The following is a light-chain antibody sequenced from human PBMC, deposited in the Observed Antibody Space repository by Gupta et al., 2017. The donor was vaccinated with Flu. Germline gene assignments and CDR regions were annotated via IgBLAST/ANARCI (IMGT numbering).Light chain of an antibody. J-gene: IGLJ3*02. CDR1: IGINVGASR. V-gene: IGLV5-45*02. CDR2: YKSDSDN. Sequence: QAVLTPPSSLSASPGASASLTCTLPIGINVGASRIYWYQQKPASPPPYPPTYKSDSDNHQGAGVLSRFSGSKDASANTGMLLISGLKSEDEADYYCRIGHRSAWVFGGGPKRTVL. CDR3: RIGHRSAWV.